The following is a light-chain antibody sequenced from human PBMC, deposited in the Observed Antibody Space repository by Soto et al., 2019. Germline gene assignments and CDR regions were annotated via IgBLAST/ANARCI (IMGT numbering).Light chain of an antibody. CDR2: DAS. CDR1: QSVSSY. J-gene: IGKJ4*01. V-gene: IGKV3-11*01. CDR3: QQPGET. Sequence: EIVLTQSPATLSSSPGERATLSCRASQSVSSYLAWYQQKPGQAPRLLIYDASNRATGIPARFSGSGSGTDFTLTISSLEPEDFAVYYCQQPGETFGGGTKVEIK.